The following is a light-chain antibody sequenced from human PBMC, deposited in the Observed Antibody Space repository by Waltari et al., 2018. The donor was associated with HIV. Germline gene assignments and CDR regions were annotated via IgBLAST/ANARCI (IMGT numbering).Light chain of an antibody. CDR1: SSDVGSYNF. CDR2: HVS. J-gene: IGLJ1*01. CDR3: CSYAGSSTFYV. V-gene: IGLV2-23*02. Sequence: QYALTQPASVSGSPGQSITISCPGTSSDVGSYNFVSWYQKHPSKAPKLLFYHVSKRPSGVSNRFSGSKSGNTASLTISGLQAEDEADYYCCSYAGSSTFYVFGTGTKVTVL.